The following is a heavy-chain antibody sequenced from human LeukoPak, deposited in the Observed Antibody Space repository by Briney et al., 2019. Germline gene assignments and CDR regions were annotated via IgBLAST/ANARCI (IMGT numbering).Heavy chain of an antibody. CDR2: IDWDDAK. CDR3: ARMGAASSGYSHYYYFMDV. CDR1: GFSLSTRGMR. J-gene: IGHJ6*03. Sequence: YGPALVKPTQTLTLTCSFSGFSLSTRGMRVSWIRQPTGKALEWLARIDWDDAKFYSTSLKTRLAISKDTSKNQVVLTMTNMDPVGTGTYCFARMGAASSGYSHYYYFMDVWGEGTTVTVSS. V-gene: IGHV2-70*04. D-gene: IGHD3-22*01.